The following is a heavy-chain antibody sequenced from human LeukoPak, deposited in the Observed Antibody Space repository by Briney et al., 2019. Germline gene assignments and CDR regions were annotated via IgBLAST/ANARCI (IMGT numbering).Heavy chain of an antibody. Sequence: ADTLSLTCTVSGDSIRTYFWSWIRQPPGKGLEWIGYIYYSGSTHYNPSLKSRLTISVDTSKNQFSLSLSSVTAADTAVYYCARHPGQYYYMDVWGKGTTVTV. CDR3: ARHPGQYYYMDV. J-gene: IGHJ6*03. CDR2: IYYSGST. V-gene: IGHV4-59*08. CDR1: GDSIRTYF.